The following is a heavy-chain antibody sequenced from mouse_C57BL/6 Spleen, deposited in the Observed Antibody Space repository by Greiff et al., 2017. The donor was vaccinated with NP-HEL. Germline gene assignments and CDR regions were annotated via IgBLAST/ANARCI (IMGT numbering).Heavy chain of an antibody. CDR2: IDPENGDT. Sequence: EVQLQQSGAELVRPGASVKLSCTASGFNIKDDYMHWVKQRPEQGLEWIGWIDPENGDTEYASKFQGKATIRADTSSNTAYLQLSSLTSEDTAVYYCTTRSTMITTDYWGQGTTLTVSS. CDR1: GFNIKDDY. V-gene: IGHV14-4*01. J-gene: IGHJ2*01. D-gene: IGHD2-4*01. CDR3: TTRSTMITTDY.